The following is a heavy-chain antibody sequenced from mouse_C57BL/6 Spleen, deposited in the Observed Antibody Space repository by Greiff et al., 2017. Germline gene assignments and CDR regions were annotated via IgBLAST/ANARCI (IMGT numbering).Heavy chain of an antibody. J-gene: IGHJ2*01. V-gene: IGHV14-4*01. D-gene: IGHD1-1*01. CDR3: TTNYGSSWGCDY. Sequence: VQLQQSGAELVRPGASVKLSCTASGFNIKDDYMPWVKQRPEQGLEWIGWIDPENGDTEYASKFQGKATITADTSSNTAYLQLSSLTSEDTAVYYCTTNYGSSWGCDYWGQGTTLTVSS. CDR1: GFNIKDDY. CDR2: IDPENGDT.